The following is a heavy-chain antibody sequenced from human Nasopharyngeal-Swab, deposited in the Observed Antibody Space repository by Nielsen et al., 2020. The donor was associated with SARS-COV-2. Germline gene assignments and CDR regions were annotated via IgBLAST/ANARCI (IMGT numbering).Heavy chain of an antibody. CDR2: IYNTGRT. V-gene: IGHV4-4*09. Sequence: SGTLSLTCTVSGASISNHSWNWIRLPPGKGLEWMAFIYNTGRTFYNPSLQSRLTISSDTSKNQFSLKLTSVTAADMGVYFCAGGSGYRFDFWGQGALVTVSS. D-gene: IGHD3-3*01. CDR3: AGGSGYRFDF. CDR1: GASISNHS. J-gene: IGHJ4*02.